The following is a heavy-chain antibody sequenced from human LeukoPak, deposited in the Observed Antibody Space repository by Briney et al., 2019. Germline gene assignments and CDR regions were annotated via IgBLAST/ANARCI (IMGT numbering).Heavy chain of an antibody. CDR3: ARDIVVVPAAQNYYYYYIDV. V-gene: IGHV3-20*04. D-gene: IGHD2-2*01. CDR2: INWNGGST. J-gene: IGHJ6*03. Sequence: GGSLRLSCAASGFTFSSYGMSWVRQAPGKGLEWVSGINWNGGSTGYADSVKGRFTISRDNAKNSLYLQMNSLRAEDTALYYCARDIVVVPAAQNYYYYYIDVWGKGTTVTVSS. CDR1: GFTFSSYG.